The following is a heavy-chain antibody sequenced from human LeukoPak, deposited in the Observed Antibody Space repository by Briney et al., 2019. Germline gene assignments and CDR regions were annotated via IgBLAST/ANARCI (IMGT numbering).Heavy chain of an antibody. CDR3: ARGPGYGYDYDYFDY. CDR1: GGTLSGYY. D-gene: IGHD5-18*01. Sequence: SETLSLTCTVSGGTLSGYYWSWIRQPPEKGLEWIGYVYYSGSPNYNPSLKSRVTISVDTSKNQFSLKLSSVTAADTAVYYCARGPGYGYDYDYFDYWGQGTLVTVSS. J-gene: IGHJ4*02. CDR2: VYYSGSP. V-gene: IGHV4-59*01.